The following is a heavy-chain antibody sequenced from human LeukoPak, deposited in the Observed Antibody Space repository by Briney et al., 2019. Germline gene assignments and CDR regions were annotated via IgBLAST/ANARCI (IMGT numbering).Heavy chain of an antibody. CDR3: ARTYYPNFYYYGMDV. D-gene: IGHD3-10*01. Sequence: GGSLRLSYAASGFTFSSYSMNWVRQAPGKGLEWVSSISSSSSYIYYADSVKGRFTISRDNAKNSLYLQMNSLRAEDTAVYYCARTYYPNFYYYGMDVWGKGATVTVSS. CDR1: GFTFSSYS. CDR2: ISSSSSYI. V-gene: IGHV3-21*01. J-gene: IGHJ6*04.